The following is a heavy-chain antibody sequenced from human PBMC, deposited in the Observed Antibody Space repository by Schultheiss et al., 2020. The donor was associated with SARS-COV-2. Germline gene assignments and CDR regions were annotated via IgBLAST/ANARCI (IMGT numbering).Heavy chain of an antibody. Sequence: GESLKISCAASGFTFSSYSMNWVRQAPGKGLEWVSYISSSSSTIYYADSVKGQFTISRDNAKNSLYLQMNSLRDEDTAVYYCASVTLGYCSGGSCYVDAFDIWGQGTMVTVSS. CDR2: ISSSSSTI. J-gene: IGHJ3*02. V-gene: IGHV3-48*02. CDR3: ASVTLGYCSGGSCYVDAFDI. D-gene: IGHD2-15*01. CDR1: GFTFSSYS.